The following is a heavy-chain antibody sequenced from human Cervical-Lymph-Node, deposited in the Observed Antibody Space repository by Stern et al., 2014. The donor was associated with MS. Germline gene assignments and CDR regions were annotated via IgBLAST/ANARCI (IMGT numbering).Heavy chain of an antibody. CDR3: ARDHCSGGSCYEYFQH. Sequence: QVQLVQSGAEVKKPGSSGKVSCKASGGTFSSYAISWVRQAPGQGLEWMGGIIPIFGTANYAQKFQGRVTITADESTSTAYMELSSLRSEDTAVYYCARDHCSGGSCYEYFQHWGQGTLVTVSS. CDR1: GGTFSSYA. CDR2: IIPIFGTA. V-gene: IGHV1-69*01. J-gene: IGHJ1*01. D-gene: IGHD2-15*01.